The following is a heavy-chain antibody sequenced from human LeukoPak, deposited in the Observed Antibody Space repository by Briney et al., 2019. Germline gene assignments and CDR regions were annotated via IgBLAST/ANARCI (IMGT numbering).Heavy chain of an antibody. CDR3: AREGAPYSISWYPKDYYYYMDV. Sequence: ASVKVSCKASGYTFTSYGISWVRQAPGQGLEWMGWISAYNGNTNYAQKLQGRVTMTTDTSTSTAYMELRSLRSDDTAVHYCAREGAPYSISWYPKDYYYYMDVWGKGTTVTISS. CDR1: GYTFTSYG. J-gene: IGHJ6*03. D-gene: IGHD6-13*01. CDR2: ISAYNGNT. V-gene: IGHV1-18*01.